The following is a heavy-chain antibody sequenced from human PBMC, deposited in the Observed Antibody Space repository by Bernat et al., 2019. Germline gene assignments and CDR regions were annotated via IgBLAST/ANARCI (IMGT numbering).Heavy chain of an antibody. J-gene: IGHJ4*02. CDR3: ATDKYCNGDRCAPNDFDY. V-gene: IGHV3-74*01. CDR2: INIDGSIT. Sequence: EVQLVESGGGLVQPGGSLRLSCVASGFTFSSSWMHWVRQAPGKGLVWVSRINIDGSITSYADSVKGRRTISRDNAKNTVYLQMNSLRAEDTALYYCATDKYCNGDRCAPNDFDYWGQGTLVTVSS. D-gene: IGHD2-15*01. CDR1: GFTFSSSW.